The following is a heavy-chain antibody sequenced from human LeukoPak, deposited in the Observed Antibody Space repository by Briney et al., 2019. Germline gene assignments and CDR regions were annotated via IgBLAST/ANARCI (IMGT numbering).Heavy chain of an antibody. CDR2: IYSGGST. CDR3: GYSGYDFPFDY. V-gene: IGHV3-53*04. D-gene: IGHD5-12*01. J-gene: IGHJ4*02. CDR1: EFSVSANY. Sequence: GGSLRLSCAASEFSVSANYVSWVRQAPGKGLEWVSVIYSGGSTFYADSVKGRFTISRHNSRNTLYLQMNSLRAEDTAVYYCGYSGYDFPFDYWGQGTLVTVSS.